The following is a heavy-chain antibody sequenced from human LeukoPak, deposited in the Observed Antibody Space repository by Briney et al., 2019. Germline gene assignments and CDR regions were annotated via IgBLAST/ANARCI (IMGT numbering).Heavy chain of an antibody. J-gene: IGHJ4*02. Sequence: PSETLSLTCTVSGCSISSYHWSWIRQSPGKGLEWIGYIYYTGSTNYNPSLKSRVTISVDTSKNQFSLNLRTVTSADTAVYYCTRVHYSGSGLSSYFDYWGQGTLVTVSS. D-gene: IGHD3-10*01. CDR3: TRVHYSGSGLSSYFDY. V-gene: IGHV4-59*01. CDR1: GCSISSYH. CDR2: IYYTGST.